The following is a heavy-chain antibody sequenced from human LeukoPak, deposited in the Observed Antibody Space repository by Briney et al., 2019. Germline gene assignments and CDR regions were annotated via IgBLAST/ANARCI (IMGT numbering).Heavy chain of an antibody. V-gene: IGHV3-15*01. CDR2: IKSKTDGGTT. CDR3: TTAYYYGSGSPFDY. D-gene: IGHD3-10*01. CDR1: GFTFSNAW. Sequence: GGSLRLSCAASGFTFSNAWMSWVRQAPGKGLEWVGRIKSKTDGGTTDYAAPVKGRFTISRDDSKNTLYLQMNSLKTEDTAAYYCTTAYYYGSGSPFDYWGQGTLVTVSS. J-gene: IGHJ4*02.